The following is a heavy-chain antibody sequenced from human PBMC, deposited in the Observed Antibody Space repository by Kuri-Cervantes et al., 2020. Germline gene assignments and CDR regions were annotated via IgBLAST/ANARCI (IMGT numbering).Heavy chain of an antibody. CDR1: EGTFSSYA. J-gene: IGHJ4*02. CDR2: IIPIFGTA. CDR3: AREALDYGDSLRPFDY. D-gene: IGHD4-17*01. V-gene: IGHV1-69*13. Sequence: SVKVSCKASEGTFSSYAISWVRQAPGQGLEWMGGIIPIFGTANYAQKFQGRVTITADESTSTAYMELSSLRSEDTAVYYCAREALDYGDSLRPFDYWGQGTLVTVSS.